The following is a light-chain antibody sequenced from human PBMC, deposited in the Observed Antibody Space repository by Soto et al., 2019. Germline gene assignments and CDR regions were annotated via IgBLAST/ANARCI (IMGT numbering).Light chain of an antibody. V-gene: IGKV1-5*03. Sequence: DIQMTQSPSTLSASVGDRVTITCRASQSISNWLAWYQQKPGKAPKVLIYKASTLESGVPSRFSGSGSGTEFTLTISSLHPDDFATYYCQQYNSYSITFGGGTKVEIK. CDR3: QQYNSYSIT. CDR1: QSISNW. CDR2: KAS. J-gene: IGKJ4*01.